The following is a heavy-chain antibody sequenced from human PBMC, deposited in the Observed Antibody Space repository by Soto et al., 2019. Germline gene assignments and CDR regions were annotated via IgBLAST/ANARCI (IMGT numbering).Heavy chain of an antibody. CDR3: AAGNRSVAVSEGLDH. CDR1: GGTFSSYA. J-gene: IGHJ4*02. Sequence: SVKVSCKASGGTFSSYAISWVRQAPGQGLEWMGGIIPIFGTANYAQKFQGRVTITADESTSTAYMELSSLRSEDTAVYYWAAGNRSVAVSEGLDHWGQGTLVTVSS. CDR2: IIPIFGTA. V-gene: IGHV1-69*13.